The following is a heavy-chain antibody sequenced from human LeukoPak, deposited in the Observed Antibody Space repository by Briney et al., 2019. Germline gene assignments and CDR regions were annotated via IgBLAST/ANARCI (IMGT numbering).Heavy chain of an antibody. Sequence: SETLSLTCTVSGGSISSYSWSWIRQPPGKGLEWIGYIYYSGSTYYNPSLKSRVTISVDTSKNQFSLKLSSVTAADTAVYYCARDGERYSSSWYVNYFDYWGQGTLVTVSS. CDR3: ARDGERYSSSWYVNYFDY. J-gene: IGHJ4*02. V-gene: IGHV4-59*12. D-gene: IGHD6-13*01. CDR2: IYYSGST. CDR1: GGSISSYS.